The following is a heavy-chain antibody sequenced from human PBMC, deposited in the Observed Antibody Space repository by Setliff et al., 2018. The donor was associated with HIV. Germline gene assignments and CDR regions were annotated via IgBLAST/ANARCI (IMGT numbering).Heavy chain of an antibody. CDR3: ARRGVGTGTTSLYYFDY. V-gene: IGHV5-51*01. Sequence: GESLKISCKGSGYSFTSYWIGWVRQMPGKGLEWMGIIYPGDSDTRYSPSFQGRVTISADKSISTAYLQWSSLKASDTAMYYCARRGVGTGTTSLYYFDYWGQGTLVTVSS. J-gene: IGHJ4*02. CDR2: IYPGDSDT. CDR1: GYSFTSYW. D-gene: IGHD1-7*01.